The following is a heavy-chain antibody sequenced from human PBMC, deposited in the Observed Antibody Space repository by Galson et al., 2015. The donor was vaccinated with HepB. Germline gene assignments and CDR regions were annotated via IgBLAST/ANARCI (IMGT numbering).Heavy chain of an antibody. CDR2: ISYDGSNK. CDR1: GFTFSNYG. V-gene: IGHV3-30*18. D-gene: IGHD6-19*01. Sequence: SLRLSCAASGFTFSNYGLHCVRQAPGKGLGWVAVISYDGSNKYYADSVKGRFTISRDNSKNTLYLQMNSLRAEDTALYYCAKDPYLYSALAGTMAGFDYWGQGTLVTVSS. J-gene: IGHJ4*02. CDR3: AKDPYLYSALAGTMAGFDY.